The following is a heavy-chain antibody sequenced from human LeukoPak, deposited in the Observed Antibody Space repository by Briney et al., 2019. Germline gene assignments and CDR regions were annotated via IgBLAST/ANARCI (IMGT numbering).Heavy chain of an antibody. J-gene: IGHJ6*03. Sequence: SETLSLXCTVSGGSISSYYWSWIRQPAGKGLERIGRIYTSGSANYNPSLKSRVTMSVDTSKNQFSLKLSSVTAADTAVYYCARVRLWFGETRYYYYYMDVWGKGTTVTVSS. CDR3: ARVRLWFGETRYYYYYMDV. V-gene: IGHV4-4*07. CDR1: GGSISSYY. CDR2: IYTSGSA. D-gene: IGHD3-10*01.